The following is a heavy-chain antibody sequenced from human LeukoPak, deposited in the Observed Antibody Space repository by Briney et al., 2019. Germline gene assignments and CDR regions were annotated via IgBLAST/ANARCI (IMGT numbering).Heavy chain of an antibody. CDR1: GYTFTSYD. Sequence: GASVKVSCKASGYTFTSYDINWVRQATGQGLEWMGWMNPNSGNTGYAQKFQGRVTITRHTSISTAYMELRSLRSEDTAVYYCARAPRYCSSTSCYTDWFDPWGQGTLVTVSS. D-gene: IGHD2-2*02. CDR2: MNPNSGNT. J-gene: IGHJ5*02. CDR3: ARAPRYCSSTSCYTDWFDP. V-gene: IGHV1-8*03.